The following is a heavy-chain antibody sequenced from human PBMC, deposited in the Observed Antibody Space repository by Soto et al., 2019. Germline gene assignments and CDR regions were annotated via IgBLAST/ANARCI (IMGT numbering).Heavy chain of an antibody. CDR2: ISYDGRNE. CDR1: GFTFSAFA. J-gene: IGHJ4*02. CDR3: AKGVVREPAYFDY. V-gene: IGHV3-30*18. Sequence: LRLSCTVSGFTFSAFAMYWVRQAPGKGLEWVALISYDGRNEDYAESVRGRFTISRDNSKNTLYLDMNSLSAEDSAVYFCAKGVVREPAYFDYWGQGTLVTVSS. D-gene: IGHD3-10*01.